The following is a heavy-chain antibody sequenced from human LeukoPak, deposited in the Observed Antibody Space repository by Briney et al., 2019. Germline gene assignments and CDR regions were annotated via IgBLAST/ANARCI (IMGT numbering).Heavy chain of an antibody. CDR1: GFIFSDYY. J-gene: IGHJ4*02. V-gene: IGHV3-11*04. D-gene: IGHD1-7*01. Sequence: GGSLRLSCAASGFIFSDYYMRWIRQAPGKGLEWVSYISSSGDTISYADSVKGRFTISRDNAKNSLYLQMSSLRAEDAAIYYCARVMGNYASDYWGQGALVTVSS. CDR3: ARVMGNYASDY. CDR2: ISSSGDTI.